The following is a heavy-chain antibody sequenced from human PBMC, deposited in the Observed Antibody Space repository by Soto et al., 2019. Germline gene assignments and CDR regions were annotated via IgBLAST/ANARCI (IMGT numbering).Heavy chain of an antibody. J-gene: IGHJ3*01. CDR3: ARVPNPFRLKIGYEDAFDF. CDR1: GGSISSGGYY. Sequence: SETLSLTCTVSGGSISSGGYYLRWIRPHPGKGLEWIGYIYYSGSTYYNPSLKSRITINPDTSKNQFSLQLNSVTPEDTAVYYCARVPNPFRLKIGYEDAFDFWGQGTMVTVSS. D-gene: IGHD5-12*01. CDR2: IYYSGST. V-gene: IGHV4-31*03.